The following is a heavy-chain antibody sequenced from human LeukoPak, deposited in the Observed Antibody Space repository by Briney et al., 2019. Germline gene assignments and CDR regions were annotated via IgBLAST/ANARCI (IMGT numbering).Heavy chain of an antibody. Sequence: ASVTVSFTTSGYTFSNYDINWVRQATGQRPEWMGWMNPNSANTGYALQFQGRVTMTRDTSISTAYMELSSLRSDDTAVYYCARAIRHQLLSDYWGQGTLVTVSS. J-gene: IGHJ4*02. CDR3: ARAIRHQLLSDY. D-gene: IGHD2-2*01. V-gene: IGHV1-8*01. CDR1: GYTFSNYD. CDR2: MNPNSANT.